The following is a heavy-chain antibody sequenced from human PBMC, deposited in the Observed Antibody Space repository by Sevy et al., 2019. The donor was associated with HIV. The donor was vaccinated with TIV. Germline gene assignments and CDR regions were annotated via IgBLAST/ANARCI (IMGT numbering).Heavy chain of an antibody. J-gene: IGHJ6*02. CDR3: AKGDTYYYGMDV. Sequence: GGSLRLSCAASEFTFSRYAMSWVRQAPGKGLEWVSAISGSGGSTYYADSVKGRFTISRDNSKNTLYLQMNSLRAEDTAVYYCAKGDTYYYGMDVWGLGTTVTVSS. CDR1: EFTFSRYA. CDR2: ISGSGGST. V-gene: IGHV3-23*01.